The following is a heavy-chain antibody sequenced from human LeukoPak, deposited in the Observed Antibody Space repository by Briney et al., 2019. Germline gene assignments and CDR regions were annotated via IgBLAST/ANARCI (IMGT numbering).Heavy chain of an antibody. CDR2: INPSGGRT. Sequence: ASVKVSCKASGYSYTNYFMHWVRQAPGQGLEWMGIINPSGGRTSYAQKFQGRVTMTRDTSTSTVFMELSSLRSDDTAVYYCARGPRYSSSWYWHYWGQGTLVTVSS. J-gene: IGHJ4*02. CDR3: ARGPRYSSSWYWHY. CDR1: GYSYTNYF. D-gene: IGHD6-13*01. V-gene: IGHV1-46*01.